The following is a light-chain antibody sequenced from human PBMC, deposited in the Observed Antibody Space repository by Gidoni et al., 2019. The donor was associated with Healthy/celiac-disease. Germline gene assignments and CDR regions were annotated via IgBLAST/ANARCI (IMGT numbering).Light chain of an antibody. V-gene: IGKV1-39*01. Sequence: DIQLTQSPATLSASVGDRATLTCRASQGVSSYVDWYQQKPGKAPKLLIYAASNLPTGIPSRFSGSGSVTDFTLTISSLQPDDFAAYYCQQRYYSPRTFGRGARVEIK. J-gene: IGKJ1*01. CDR3: QQRYYSPRT. CDR2: AAS. CDR1: QGVSSY.